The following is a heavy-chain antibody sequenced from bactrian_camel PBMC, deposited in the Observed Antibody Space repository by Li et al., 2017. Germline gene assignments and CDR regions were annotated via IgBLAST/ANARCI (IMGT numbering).Heavy chain of an antibody. CDR1: GFTYNRNC. V-gene: IGHV3S1*01. CDR3: AEGRGSRGEHCYSLNY. CDR2: IATGSGNT. D-gene: IGHD6*01. Sequence: HVQLVESGGGLVQPGGSLRLSCAASGFTYNRNCMAWFRQAPGKEREGVARIATGSGNTYYADSVKGRFTISRDSAKNTVYLQMNNLQPEDTATYYCAEGRGSRGEHCYSLNYWGQGTQVTVS. J-gene: IGHJ4*01.